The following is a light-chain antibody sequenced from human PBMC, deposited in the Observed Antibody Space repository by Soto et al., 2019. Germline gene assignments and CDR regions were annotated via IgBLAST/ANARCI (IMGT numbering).Light chain of an antibody. Sequence: EIVMTPSPATLSVSPGERATLSCRASQSVSSKLAWYQQKPGQAPRLLIYGASTRATGIPARFSGSGSGTEFTLTITSLQFEDFAVYYCQQYNNWTPITFGQGTRLEIK. V-gene: IGKV3-15*01. CDR1: QSVSSK. CDR3: QQYNNWTPIT. J-gene: IGKJ5*01. CDR2: GAS.